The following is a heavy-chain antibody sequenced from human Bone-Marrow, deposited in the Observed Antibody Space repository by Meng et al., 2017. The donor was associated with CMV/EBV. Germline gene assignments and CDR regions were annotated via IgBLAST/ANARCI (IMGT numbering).Heavy chain of an antibody. J-gene: IGHJ4*02. CDR3: ARDGDLWAGSNFDY. Sequence: GESLKISCAASGFTFSDHYMDWVRQAPGKGLEWVGRTRNKANRYTTEYAASVKGRFTISRDDLKNSLYLQMNSLKTEDTATYYCARDGDLWAGSNFDYWGPGTLVTVSS. V-gene: IGHV3-72*01. D-gene: IGHD3/OR15-3a*01. CDR1: GFTFSDHY. CDR2: TRNKANRYTT.